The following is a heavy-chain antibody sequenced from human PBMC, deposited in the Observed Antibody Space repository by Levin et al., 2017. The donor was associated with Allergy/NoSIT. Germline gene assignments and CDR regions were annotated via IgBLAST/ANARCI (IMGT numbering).Heavy chain of an antibody. CDR2: VSYDGSAT. J-gene: IGHJ4*02. Sequence: GESLKISCAVSGLPFSSFAMHWVRQAPGKGLEWVALVSYDGSATRYTDSVEDRFTVSRDNSQNTLYLQMNSLRVEDTAVYYCAHEYTVTTVTKFDYWGQGALVTVSS. CDR1: GLPFSSFA. V-gene: IGHV3-30-3*01. CDR3: AHEYTVTTVTKFDY. D-gene: IGHD4-17*01.